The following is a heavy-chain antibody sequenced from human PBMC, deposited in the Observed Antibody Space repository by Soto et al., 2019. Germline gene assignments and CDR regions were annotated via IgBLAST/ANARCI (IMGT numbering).Heavy chain of an antibody. Sequence: QVQLVQSGAAVKKPGSSVKVSCKASGRTSRRLGITWVRQAPGQGLEWMGGITPLFVIPNYPLKFQGRLTITADKSTGTAYLELSSLRSEDTAVYYCARVTVCAGGWLDTWGRGTLVTVSS. CDR2: ITPLFVIP. J-gene: IGHJ5*02. V-gene: IGHV1-69*17. CDR1: GRTSRRLG. CDR3: ARVTVCAGGWLDT. D-gene: IGHD3-16*01.